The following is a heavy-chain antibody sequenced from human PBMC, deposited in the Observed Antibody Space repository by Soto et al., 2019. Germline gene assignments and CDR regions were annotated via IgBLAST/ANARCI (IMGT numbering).Heavy chain of an antibody. CDR2: IKPYNGNT. CDR3: ARDLDGSGSYYTDY. D-gene: IGHD3-10*01. CDR1: GYTVNIYG. Sequence: ASVKVSCKASGYTVNIYGINWVRQAPGQGLEWMGWIKPYNGNTKYAQNLQGRVTMTTDTSTSTAYMELRSLRSDDTAVYYCARDLDGSGSYYTDYWGQGTLVTVPQ. J-gene: IGHJ4*02. V-gene: IGHV1-18*01.